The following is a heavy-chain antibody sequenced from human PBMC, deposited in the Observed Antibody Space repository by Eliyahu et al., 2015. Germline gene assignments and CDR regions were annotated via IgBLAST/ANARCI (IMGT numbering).Heavy chain of an antibody. CDR1: GYTFTGYY. CDR3: ARDYGDYVFPGCMDV. CDR2: INPNSGGT. Sequence: QVQLVQSGAEVKKPGASVKVSCKASGYTFTGYYMHWVRQAPGQGLEWMGWINPNSGGTNYAQKFQGRVTMTRDTSISTAYMELSRLRSDDTAVYYCARDYGDYVFPGCMDVWGKGTTVTVSS. D-gene: IGHD4-17*01. V-gene: IGHV1-2*02. J-gene: IGHJ6*03.